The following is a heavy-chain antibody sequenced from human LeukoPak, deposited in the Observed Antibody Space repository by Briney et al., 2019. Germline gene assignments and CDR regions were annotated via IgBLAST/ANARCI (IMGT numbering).Heavy chain of an antibody. CDR2: IYYSGST. D-gene: IGHD6-13*01. CDR1: GGSISSSSYY. J-gene: IGHJ4*02. Sequence: SDTLSLTFTVSGGSISSSSYYWGWIRQPPGKGLEWIGSIYYSGSTYYNPSLKSRVTISVDTSKNQFSLKLSSVTAADTAVYYRAASSSWFNFDYWGQGTLVTVSS. CDR3: AASSSWFNFDY. V-gene: IGHV4-39*01.